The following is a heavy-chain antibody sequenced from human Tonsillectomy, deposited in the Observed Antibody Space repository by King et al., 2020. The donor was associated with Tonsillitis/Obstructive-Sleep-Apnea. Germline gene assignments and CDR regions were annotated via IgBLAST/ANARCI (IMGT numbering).Heavy chain of an antibody. CDR1: GGSIRSSTYY. V-gene: IGHV4-39*01. CDR2: IVYSGST. CDR3: ARHLGRDCSSTSCYQFDY. Sequence: QLQESGPGLVKPSETLSLTCIVSGGSIRSSTYYWGWVRQPPGKGLEWIGSIVYSGSTYYNPSLKSRVTIFVDTSKNHFSLKLSSVTAADTAVYYCARHLGRDCSSTSCYQFDYWGQGTLVTVSS. D-gene: IGHD2-2*01. J-gene: IGHJ4*02.